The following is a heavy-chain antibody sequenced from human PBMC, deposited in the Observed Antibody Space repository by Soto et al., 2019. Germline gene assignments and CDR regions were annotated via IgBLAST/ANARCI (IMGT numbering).Heavy chain of an antibody. V-gene: IGHV3-9*01. D-gene: IGHD2-2*01. Sequence: GGSLRLSCAASGFTFDDYAMHWVRQAPGKGLEWVSGISWNSGSIGYADSVKGRFTISRDNAKNSLYLQMNSLRAEDTAVYYCATAPIVVVPAAREYYYYGMDVWGQGTTVTVSS. CDR3: ATAPIVVVPAAREYYYYGMDV. CDR2: ISWNSGSI. CDR1: GFTFDDYA. J-gene: IGHJ6*02.